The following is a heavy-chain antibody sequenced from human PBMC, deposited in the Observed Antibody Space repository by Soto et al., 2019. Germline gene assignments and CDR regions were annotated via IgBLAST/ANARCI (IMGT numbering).Heavy chain of an antibody. V-gene: IGHV1-18*01. CDR3: AIVWGDRGNTSRMGSDY. CDR2: INSHNGHT. Sequence: GASVKVSCKASGYTFSNNGFTWVRRAPGQGLEWMGWINSHNGHTSYAQKFQGRVTMTTDTSTSTAYMELWSLRSDDTAMYFCAIVWGDRGNTSRMGSDYWLQGTLVTVSS. CDR1: GYTFSNNG. J-gene: IGHJ4*02. D-gene: IGHD1-26*01.